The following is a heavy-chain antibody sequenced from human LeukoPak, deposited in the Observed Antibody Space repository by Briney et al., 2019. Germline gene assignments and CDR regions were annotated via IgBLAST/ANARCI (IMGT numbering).Heavy chain of an antibody. D-gene: IGHD6-19*01. CDR1: SGSISSYY. J-gene: IGHJ3*01. CDR2: IYTSGST. V-gene: IGHV4-4*07. Sequence: SETLSLTCTVSSGSISSYYWSWIRQPAGKGLDWIGRIYTSGSTNYNPSLKSRVTMSVDTSKNQFSLKLSSVTAADTAVYYCARTVAGTEDAFDVWGQGTMVTVSS. CDR3: ARTVAGTEDAFDV.